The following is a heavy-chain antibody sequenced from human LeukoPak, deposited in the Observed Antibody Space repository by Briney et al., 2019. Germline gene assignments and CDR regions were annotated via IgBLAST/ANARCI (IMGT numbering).Heavy chain of an antibody. CDR2: IKQDGSEK. CDR3: ARVLVGATLYYFDY. Sequence: GGSLRLSCAASGFTFSSYWMSWVRQAPGKGLEWVANIKQDGSEKYYVDSVKGRFTISRDNAKNSLYPQMNSLRAEDTAVYYCARVLVGATLYYFDYWGQGTLVTVSS. D-gene: IGHD1-26*01. V-gene: IGHV3-7*03. J-gene: IGHJ4*02. CDR1: GFTFSSYW.